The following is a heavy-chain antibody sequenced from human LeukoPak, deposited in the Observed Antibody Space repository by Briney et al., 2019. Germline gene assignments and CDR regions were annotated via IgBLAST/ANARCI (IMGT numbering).Heavy chain of an antibody. CDR1: GGTLSGYY. CDR2: INHSGST. V-gene: IGHV4-34*01. J-gene: IGHJ5*02. D-gene: IGHD6-13*01. Sequence: KPSETLSLTCAVYGGTLSGYYWSWIRQPPGKGLEWIGEINHSGSTNYNPSLKRRVTISVDTSKNQFSLKLSSVTAADTAVYYCARQLSIAAAGTPFDPWGQGTLVTVSS. CDR3: ARQLSIAAAGTPFDP.